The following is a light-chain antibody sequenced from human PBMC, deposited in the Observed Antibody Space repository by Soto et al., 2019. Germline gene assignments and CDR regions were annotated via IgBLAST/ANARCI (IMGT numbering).Light chain of an antibody. V-gene: IGKV1-5*01. CDR1: QPISTW. CDR3: QQYSVYWT. J-gene: IGKJ1*01. Sequence: DIQMTQSPSTLSASLGDAVTITCRASQPISTWLAWYQQKPGKAPKLLIYDASNLQSGVPSRFSGSGSGTEFTLTINSLQPDDFATYYCQQYSVYWTFGQGTKVDIK. CDR2: DAS.